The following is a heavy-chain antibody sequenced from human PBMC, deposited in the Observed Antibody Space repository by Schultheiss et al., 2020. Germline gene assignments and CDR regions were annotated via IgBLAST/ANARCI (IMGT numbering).Heavy chain of an antibody. D-gene: IGHD2-15*01. V-gene: IGHV1-18*01. CDR3: ATHFGYCSGGSCYRDYYFDF. CDR1: GYTFTSYG. Sequence: ASVKVSCKASGYTFTSYGISWVRQAPGQGLEWMGWISAYNGNTNYAQKLQGRVTMTTDTSTSTAYMELRSLRSDDTAVYYCATHFGYCSGGSCYRDYYFDFWGQGALVTVAS. J-gene: IGHJ4*02. CDR2: ISAYNGNT.